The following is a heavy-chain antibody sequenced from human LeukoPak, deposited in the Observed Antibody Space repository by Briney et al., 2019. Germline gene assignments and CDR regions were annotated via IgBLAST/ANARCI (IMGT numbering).Heavy chain of an antibody. V-gene: IGHV1-3*01. J-gene: IGHJ4*02. Sequence: GASVKVSCKASGYTFTSYAMHWVRQAPGQRLEWMGWINAGNGNTKYSQKFQGRVTITRDTSASTAYMELSSLRSEDTAVYYCARDLDGDYGDYASDYWGQGTLVTVSS. CDR3: ARDLDGDYGDYASDY. D-gene: IGHD4-17*01. CDR1: GYTFTSYA. CDR2: INAGNGNT.